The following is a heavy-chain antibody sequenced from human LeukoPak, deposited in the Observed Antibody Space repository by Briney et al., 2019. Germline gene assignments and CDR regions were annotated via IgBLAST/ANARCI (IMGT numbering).Heavy chain of an antibody. J-gene: IGHJ4*02. D-gene: IGHD1-1*01. CDR3: AGRGTGTTLAFDY. Sequence: GESLKISCKGSGYSFTNYWIGWVRQMPGKGLEWMGIIYPGDSDIRYSPSFQGQVTISADKSISTAYLQRSSLKASDTAMYYCAGRGTGTTLAFDYWGQGTLVTVSS. CDR2: IYPGDSDI. V-gene: IGHV5-51*01. CDR1: GYSFTNYW.